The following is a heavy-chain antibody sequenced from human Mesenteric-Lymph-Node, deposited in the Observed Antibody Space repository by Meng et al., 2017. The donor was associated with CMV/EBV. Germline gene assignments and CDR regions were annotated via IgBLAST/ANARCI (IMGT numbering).Heavy chain of an antibody. J-gene: IGHJ4*02. V-gene: IGHV1-18*01. CDR3: ARAPPRSGPGYCSSTSCPSYYFDF. Sequence: ASVKVSCKASGYSFTTYGISWVRQAPGQGLEWMGWISTYNANTNYAQKLQGRVTMTTDTSTNTAYMELRSLRSEDTAVYYCARAPPRSGPGYCSSTSCPSYYFDFWGQGTLVTVSS. CDR1: GYSFTTYG. CDR2: ISTYNANT. D-gene: IGHD2-2*01.